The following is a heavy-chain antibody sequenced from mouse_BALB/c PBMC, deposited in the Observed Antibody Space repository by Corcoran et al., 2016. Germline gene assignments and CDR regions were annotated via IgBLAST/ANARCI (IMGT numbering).Heavy chain of an antibody. J-gene: IGHJ2*01. CDR2: INTYTGEP. CDR3: ARFYYDYRDFDY. D-gene: IGHD2-4*01. Sequence: QIQLVQSGPELKKPGEPVKISCKASGYTFTNYGMNWVKQAPGKGLKWMGWINTYTGEPTYADDFKGRFAFSLETSASTAYLQINNLKNEDTATYFCARFYYDYRDFDYWGQGTTLTVSS. CDR1: GYTFTNYG. V-gene: IGHV9-3-1*01.